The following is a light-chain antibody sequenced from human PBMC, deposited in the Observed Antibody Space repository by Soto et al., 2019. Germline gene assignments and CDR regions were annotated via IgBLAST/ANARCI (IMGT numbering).Light chain of an antibody. V-gene: IGLV2-14*01. CDR1: SSDVGGYNY. CDR2: EVS. CDR3: RSYTSSTTWV. Sequence: QSVLTQPASVSGSPGQSITISCTGTSSDVGGYNYVSWYQQHPGKAPKLMIYEVSNRPSGVSNRFSGSKSGNTASLTISGLQAEDEADYYCRSYTSSTTWVFGGGTKVNRP. J-gene: IGLJ3*02.